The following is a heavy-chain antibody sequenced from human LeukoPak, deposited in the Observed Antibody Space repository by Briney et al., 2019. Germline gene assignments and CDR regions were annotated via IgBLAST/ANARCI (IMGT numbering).Heavy chain of an antibody. V-gene: IGHV3-73*01. Sequence: GGSLRLSCAASGFTFSGSSMHWVRQASGKGLEWVCRIRSIANNYLTVYDEPVEGRFTLYRDDSSRTAYLQMHSLKTEHTAVYYCTSHSDTYCSRANCYVDNFYGLDVWGQGTRVPVSS. J-gene: IGHJ6*02. D-gene: IGHD2-2*01. CDR2: IRSIANNYLT. CDR3: TSHSDTYCSRANCYVDNFYGLDV. CDR1: GFTFSGSS.